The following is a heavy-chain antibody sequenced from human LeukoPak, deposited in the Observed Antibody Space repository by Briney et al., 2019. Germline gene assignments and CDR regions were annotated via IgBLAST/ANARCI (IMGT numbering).Heavy chain of an antibody. J-gene: IGHJ4*02. V-gene: IGHV4-39*01. D-gene: IGHD2-21*02. CDR2: IYYSGST. Sequence: SETLSLTCTVSGGSISSSTYYWGWIRQPPGKGLEWIGSIYYSGSTYYNPSLKSRVTISVDTSKNQFSLRLSSVTAADTAVYYCARLGGDRPFDYWGQGTLVTVSS. CDR1: GGSISSSTYY. CDR3: ARLGGDRPFDY.